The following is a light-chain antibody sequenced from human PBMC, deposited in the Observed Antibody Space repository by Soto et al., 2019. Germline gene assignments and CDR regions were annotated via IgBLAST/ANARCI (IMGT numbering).Light chain of an antibody. V-gene: IGKV1-39*01. J-gene: IGKJ1*01. CDR2: DAS. CDR3: QQSYNTPRA. Sequence: DIQMTQSPSTLSASVGDRVTITCRASQNIRSRLAWFQQKPGKAPKLLIYDASSLQSGVPSRFSGSGSGTYFTLTISSLQPEDFATYYCQQSYNTPRAFGQGTKVHIK. CDR1: QNIRSR.